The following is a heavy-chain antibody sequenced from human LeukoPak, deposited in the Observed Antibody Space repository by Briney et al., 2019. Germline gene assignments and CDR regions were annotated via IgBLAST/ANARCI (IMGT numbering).Heavy chain of an antibody. Sequence: SETLSLTCTVTGYPISSGYYWAWIRQPPGKVLEWLRRIFYSVNTYYNPSLKSRVTISVDTSKNQFSLKLSSVTAADTAVYYCARVLGQQLTHFDYWGQGTLVTVSS. J-gene: IGHJ4*02. CDR1: GYPISSGYY. D-gene: IGHD6-13*01. V-gene: IGHV4-38-2*02. CDR3: ARVLGQQLTHFDY. CDR2: IFYSVNT.